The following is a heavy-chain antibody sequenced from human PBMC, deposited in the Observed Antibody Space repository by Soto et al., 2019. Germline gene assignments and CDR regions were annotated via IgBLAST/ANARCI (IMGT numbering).Heavy chain of an antibody. V-gene: IGHV5-51*03. Sequence: EVQLVQSGAEVKKPGESLKISCEGSGYTFSNEWIGWVRQMPGKGLEWMGVIYPGDADTRYSPSFQGQGTISADKSISSAYLQWGSLRASDTAMYFCARGGYRNGWTFDYWGQGTLVTVSS. CDR3: ARGGYRNGWTFDY. D-gene: IGHD6-19*01. CDR2: IYPGDADT. J-gene: IGHJ4*02. CDR1: GYTFSNEW.